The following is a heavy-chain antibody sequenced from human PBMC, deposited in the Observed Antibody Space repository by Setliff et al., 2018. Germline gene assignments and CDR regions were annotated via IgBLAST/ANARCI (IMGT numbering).Heavy chain of an antibody. Sequence: SETLSLTCTVSGGSISNYWWGWIRQPPGKGLEWIGYIYDSGATYYNPSLRSRVTMSLDTSKNQFSLELNSVTAADAAIYYCTRSSNFWNGYLFDWWGQGSLVTVSS. D-gene: IGHD3-3*01. V-gene: IGHV4-59*04. CDR1: GGSISNYW. J-gene: IGHJ4*02. CDR2: IYDSGAT. CDR3: TRSSNFWNGYLFDW.